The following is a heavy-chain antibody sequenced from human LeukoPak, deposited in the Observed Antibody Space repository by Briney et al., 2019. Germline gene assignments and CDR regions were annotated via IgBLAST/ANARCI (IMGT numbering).Heavy chain of an antibody. Sequence: ASVKVSRKASGYTFTGYYMHWVRQAPGQGLEWMGWINPNSGGTNYAQKFQGRVTMTRDTSISTAYMELSRLRSDDTAVYYCARSRAIWFAFYYGMDVWGQGTTVTVSS. V-gene: IGHV1-2*02. J-gene: IGHJ6*02. CDR1: GYTFTGYY. D-gene: IGHD3-10*01. CDR2: INPNSGGT. CDR3: ARSRAIWFAFYYGMDV.